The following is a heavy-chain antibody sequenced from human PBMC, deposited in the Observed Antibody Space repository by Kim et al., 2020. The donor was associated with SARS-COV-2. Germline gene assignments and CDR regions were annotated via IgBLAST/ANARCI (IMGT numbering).Heavy chain of an antibody. CDR2: YYYTGST. D-gene: IGHD2-15*01. CDR3: ASVDWFDP. Sequence: SYYYTGSTSSTPSLKSRVPISVDTSKNQFSLKLSSVTAADTAVYYCASVDWFDPWGQGTLVTVSS. V-gene: IGHV4-39*01. J-gene: IGHJ5*02.